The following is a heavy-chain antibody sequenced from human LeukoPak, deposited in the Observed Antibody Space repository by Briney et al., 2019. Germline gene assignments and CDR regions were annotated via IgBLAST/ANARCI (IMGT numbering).Heavy chain of an antibody. J-gene: IGHJ4*01. D-gene: IGHD6-19*01. CDR2: LNAVDSGT. Sequence: GGSLRLSCAASGFTFSTYAMSWVRQAPGKGLEWVSGLNAVDSGTYYADSVKGRFTISRDNSKNTLYLQVNSLRAEDTAVYYCAKDATRSSGWYYFDFWGHGTLVTVSS. CDR1: GFTFSTYA. V-gene: IGHV3-23*01. CDR3: AKDATRSSGWYYFDF.